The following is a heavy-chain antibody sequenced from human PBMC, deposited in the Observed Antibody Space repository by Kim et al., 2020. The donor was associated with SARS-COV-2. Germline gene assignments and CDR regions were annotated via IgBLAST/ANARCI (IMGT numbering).Heavy chain of an antibody. CDR3: ARETQGMDV. J-gene: IGHJ6*02. Sequence: TYIYYTASVKGRFTISRDNAKNSIYLQMDSLRVEDTAVYFCARETQGMDVWGQGTTVTVSS. CDR2: TYI. V-gene: IGHV3-21*01.